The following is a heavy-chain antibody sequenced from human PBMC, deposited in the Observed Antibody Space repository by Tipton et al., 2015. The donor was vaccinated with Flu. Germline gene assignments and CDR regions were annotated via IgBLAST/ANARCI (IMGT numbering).Heavy chain of an antibody. CDR3: ARPRGGQLEVGYFDS. Sequence: GLVKPSGTLSLTCSMSGGSLSSGNWWSWVRQSPGKGLEWVAVLWYDGTNTKYADSVKGRFTISRDISKNTLYLQMNSLRAEDTAVYYCARPRGGQLEVGYFDSWGQGTLVTVSS. V-gene: IGHV3-33*01. CDR1: GGSLSSGNW. CDR2: LWYDGTNT. D-gene: IGHD6-6*01. J-gene: IGHJ4*02.